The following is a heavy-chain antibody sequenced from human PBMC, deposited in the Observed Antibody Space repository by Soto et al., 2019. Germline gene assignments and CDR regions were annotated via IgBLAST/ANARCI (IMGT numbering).Heavy chain of an antibody. CDR1: GYIFSNYG. D-gene: IGHD6-13*01. CDR3: ARERDGSSWSSAESLQY. J-gene: IGHJ1*01. V-gene: IGHV1-18*01. CDR2: ISTYNANT. Sequence: QVHLVQSGAEVKKRGASVKVSCKASGYIFSNYGISWVRQAPGQGLEWMGWISTYNANTYYAQKFQGRVTMTTDTSTSTAYMELRSLRSVDTAVFYCARERDGSSWSSAESLQYWGQGTLVTVSS.